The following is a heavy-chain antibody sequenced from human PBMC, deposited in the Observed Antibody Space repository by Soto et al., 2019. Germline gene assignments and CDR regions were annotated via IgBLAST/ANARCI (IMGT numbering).Heavy chain of an antibody. CDR2: IYYSGGA. D-gene: IGHD2-2*01. CDR3: ARAATAASYYFYAIDV. V-gene: IGHV4-31*03. Sequence: QVQLQESGPGLVKPSQTLSLTCTVSGGSIGGGGHSWTWVRQRPGQGLEWMGYIYYSGGAYYNPSLESRLSLSVDTSKNQFSLNLKSVTAADTAVYFCARAATAASYYFYAIDVWGSGTTVTVSS. J-gene: IGHJ6*02. CDR1: GGSIGGGGHS.